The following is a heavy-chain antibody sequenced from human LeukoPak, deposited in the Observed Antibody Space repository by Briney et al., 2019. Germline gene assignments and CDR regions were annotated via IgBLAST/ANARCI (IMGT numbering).Heavy chain of an antibody. D-gene: IGHD5-24*01. CDR1: GYSISSGYY. CDR2: IYHSGST. V-gene: IGHV4-38-2*02. Sequence: SETLSLTCTVSGYSISSGYYWGWLRQPPGKGLEWIGSIYHSGSTYYNPSLKSRVTISVDTSKNQFSLKLSSVTAADTAVYYCAREREANWSDPWGQGTLVTVSS. CDR3: AREREANWSDP. J-gene: IGHJ5*02.